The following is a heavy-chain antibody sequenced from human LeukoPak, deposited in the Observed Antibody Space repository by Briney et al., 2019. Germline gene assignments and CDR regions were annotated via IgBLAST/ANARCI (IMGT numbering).Heavy chain of an antibody. V-gene: IGHV4-59*01. CDR3: ARTQRGYNYGYQYYYYGLDV. J-gene: IGHJ6*02. D-gene: IGHD5-18*01. Sequence: SETQSLTCTVSGGSITHYYWSWIRQPPGKGLEWIGYIYYSGSTNYNPSLKSRVTISVDTSKIRFSLKLSSVTAADTAVYYCARTQRGYNYGYQYYYYGLDVWGQGTTVTVSS. CDR2: IYYSGST. CDR1: GGSITHYY.